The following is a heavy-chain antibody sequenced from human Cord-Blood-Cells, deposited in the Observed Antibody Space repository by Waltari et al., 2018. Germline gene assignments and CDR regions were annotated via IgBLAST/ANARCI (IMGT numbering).Heavy chain of an antibody. J-gene: IGHJ4*02. CDR3: ARDSDLDY. CDR1: GFTFSSYA. Sequence: QVQLVEYGGGVVQPGRSLRLSCAASGFTFSSYAMHWVRQAPGKGLEWVAVISYDGSNKYYADSVKGRFTISRDNSKNTLYLQMNSLRAEDTAVYNCARDSDLDYWGQGTLVTVSS. CDR2: ISYDGSNK. V-gene: IGHV3-30-3*01.